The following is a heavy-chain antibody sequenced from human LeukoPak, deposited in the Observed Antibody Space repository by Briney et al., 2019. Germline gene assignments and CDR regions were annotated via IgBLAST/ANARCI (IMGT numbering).Heavy chain of an antibody. Sequence: PSETLSLTCTVSGGSISSYYWSWIRQPPGQGLEWIGYIYYSGSTNYNPSLKSRVTISVDTSKNQFSLKLSSVTAADTAVYYCARDLTVSGYPQYMDVWGKGTTVTVSS. CDR2: IYYSGST. J-gene: IGHJ6*03. CDR1: GGSISSYY. V-gene: IGHV4-59*01. CDR3: ARDLTVSGYPQYMDV. D-gene: IGHD3-9*01.